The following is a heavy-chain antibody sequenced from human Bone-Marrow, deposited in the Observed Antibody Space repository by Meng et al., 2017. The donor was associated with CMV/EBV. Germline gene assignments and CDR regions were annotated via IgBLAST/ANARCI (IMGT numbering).Heavy chain of an antibody. Sequence: GGSLRLSCAASGFTFSSYWMHWVRQAPGKGLEWVSSISSSSSYIYYADSVKGRFTISRDNAKNSLYLQMNSLRAEDTAVYYCARDPLMGQLLLYLGGYFDYWGQGTLVTVSS. V-gene: IGHV3-21*01. J-gene: IGHJ4*02. CDR1: GFTFSSYW. CDR3: ARDPLMGQLLLYLGGYFDY. D-gene: IGHD2-2*02. CDR2: ISSSSSYI.